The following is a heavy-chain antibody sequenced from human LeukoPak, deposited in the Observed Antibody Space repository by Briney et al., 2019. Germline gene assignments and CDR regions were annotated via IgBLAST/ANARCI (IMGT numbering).Heavy chain of an antibody. CDR2: VYYSGST. D-gene: IGHD4/OR15-4a*01. V-gene: IGHV4-39*01. CDR3: ARRDYAAWFDP. Sequence: KPSETLSLTCNVSGDSITSGGFYWAWILQSPGKGLEWIGNVYYSGSTQYNPSLRGRVSISMDMTKNQFSLNLNSVSVTDTAIYYCARRDYAAWFDPWGQGTLVTVST. CDR1: GDSITSGGFY. J-gene: IGHJ5*02.